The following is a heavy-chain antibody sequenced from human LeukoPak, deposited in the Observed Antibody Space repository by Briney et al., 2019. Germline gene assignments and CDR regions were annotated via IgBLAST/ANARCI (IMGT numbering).Heavy chain of an antibody. Sequence: GGSLRLSCAASGFTFSSYSMNRVRQAPGKGLEWVSSISSSSSYIYYADSVKGRFTISRDNAKNSLYLQMNSLRAEDTAVYYCARVFRYCSSTSCYTEDYWGQGTLVTVSS. CDR3: ARVFRYCSSTSCYTEDY. V-gene: IGHV3-21*01. D-gene: IGHD2-2*02. J-gene: IGHJ4*02. CDR1: GFTFSSYS. CDR2: ISSSSSYI.